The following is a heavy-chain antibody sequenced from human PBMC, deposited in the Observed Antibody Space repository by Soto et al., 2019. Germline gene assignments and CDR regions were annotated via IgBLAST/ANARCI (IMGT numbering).Heavy chain of an antibody. Sequence: QVQLQESGPGLVKPSQTLSLTCTVSGGSISSGGYYWSWIRQHPGKGLEWIGYIYYSGSTYYNPSLQIRVTIYVDTSKNQFSLKLSSVTAADTAVYYCARQTSVVTPDAFDIWGQGTTVTVSS. CDR1: GGSISSGGYY. J-gene: IGHJ3*02. CDR2: IYYSGST. D-gene: IGHD2-21*02. V-gene: IGHV4-31*03. CDR3: ARQTSVVTPDAFDI.